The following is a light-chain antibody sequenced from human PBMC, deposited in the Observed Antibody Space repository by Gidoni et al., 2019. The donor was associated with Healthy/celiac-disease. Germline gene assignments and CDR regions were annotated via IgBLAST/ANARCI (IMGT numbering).Light chain of an antibody. CDR3: SSYTSSSTLVV. V-gene: IGLV2-14*01. CDR2: EVS. CDR1: SSDVGGYNY. J-gene: IGLJ2*01. Sequence: QSALPHPASLSGSPVQSITISCTGTSSDVGGYNYVSWYQQHPGKAPKLMISEVSNRPSGVSNRFAGSKSGNTASLTISGLQAEDEADYHCSSYTSSSTLVVFGGGTKLTVL.